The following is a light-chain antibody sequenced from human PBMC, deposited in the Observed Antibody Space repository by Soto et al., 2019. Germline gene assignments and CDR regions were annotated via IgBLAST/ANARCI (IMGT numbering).Light chain of an antibody. V-gene: IGLV3-1*01. CDR2: QDS. CDR1: KLGDKY. CDR3: QAWDRSTVV. Sequence: SYELTQPPSVSVSPGQTASITCSGDKLGDKYACWYQQKPGQSHVLVIYQDSKRPSGIPERFSGSNSGNTATLTISGTQAMDAADYYCQAWDRSTVVFGGGTKLTVL. J-gene: IGLJ2*01.